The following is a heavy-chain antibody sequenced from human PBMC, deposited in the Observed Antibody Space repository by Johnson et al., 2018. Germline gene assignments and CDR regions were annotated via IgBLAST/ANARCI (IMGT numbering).Heavy chain of an antibody. V-gene: IGHV4-34*01. Sequence: QVQLQQWGAGLLKPSETLSLICAVYGGSFSGYYWSWIRQPPGKGLEWIGEINHSGNTNSNPSLKSRVTISVDTSKNQFSLKLSSVTAADTAVDYCARDVVVGPSEEGAFDIWGQGTMVTVSS. J-gene: IGHJ3*02. CDR3: ARDVVVGPSEEGAFDI. D-gene: IGHD6-6*01. CDR1: GGSFSGYY. CDR2: INHSGNT.